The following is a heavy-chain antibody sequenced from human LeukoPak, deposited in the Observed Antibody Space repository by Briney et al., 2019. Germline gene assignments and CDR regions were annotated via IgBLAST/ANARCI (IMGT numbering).Heavy chain of an antibody. J-gene: IGHJ3*02. CDR2: IYSGGST. V-gene: IGHV3-66*01. CDR3: ARVGREWGSAFDI. D-gene: IGHD1-26*01. Sequence: GGSLRLSCAASEFSVGSNYMTWVRQAPGKGLEWVSLIYSGGSTYYADSVKGRFTISRDNSKNTLYLQMNSLRAEDTAVYYCARVGREWGSAFDIWGQGTMVTVSS. CDR1: EFSVGSNY.